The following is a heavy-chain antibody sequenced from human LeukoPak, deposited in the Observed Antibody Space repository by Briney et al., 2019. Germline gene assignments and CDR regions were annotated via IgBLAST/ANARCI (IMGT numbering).Heavy chain of an antibody. CDR1: GFTISSYE. CDR2: ISSSGSTI. J-gene: IGHJ6*04. CDR3: AELGITMIGGV. D-gene: IGHD3-10*02. Sequence: GGSLRLSCAASGFTISSYEMNWVRQAPGKGLEWVSYISSSGSTIYYADSVKGRFTISRDNAKNSLYLQMNSLRAEDTAVYYCAELGITMIGGVWGKGTTVTISS. V-gene: IGHV3-48*03.